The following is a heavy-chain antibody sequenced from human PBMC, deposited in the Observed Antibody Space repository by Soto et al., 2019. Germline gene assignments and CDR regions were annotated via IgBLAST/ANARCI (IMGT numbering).Heavy chain of an antibody. J-gene: IGHJ5*02. CDR1: GYTFTGYY. CDR2: INPNSGGT. V-gene: IGHV1-2*04. D-gene: IGHD4-17*01. Sequence: ASVKVSCKASGYTFTGYYMHWVRQAPGQGLEWMGWINPNSGGTNYAQKFQGWVTMTRGTPISTAYMELSRLRSDDTAVYYCARSYGEGWFDPWGQGTLVTVSS. CDR3: ARSYGEGWFDP.